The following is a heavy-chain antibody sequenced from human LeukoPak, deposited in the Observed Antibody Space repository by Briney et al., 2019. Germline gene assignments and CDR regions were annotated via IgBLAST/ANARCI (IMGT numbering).Heavy chain of an antibody. CDR1: GYTFTSYG. CDR2: ISAYNGNT. J-gene: IGHJ5*02. CDR3: ARDWKLEPKFDP. D-gene: IGHD1-1*01. Sequence: GASVKVSCKASGYTFTSYGISWVRQAPGQGLEGMGWISAYNGNTNYAQKLQGRVTMTTGTSTSTAYMELRSLRSDDTAVYYCARDWKLEPKFDPWGQGTLVTVSS. V-gene: IGHV1-18*01.